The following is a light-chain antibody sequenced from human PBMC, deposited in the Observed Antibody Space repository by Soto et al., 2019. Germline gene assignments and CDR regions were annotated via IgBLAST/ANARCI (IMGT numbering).Light chain of an antibody. CDR2: DVS. CDR1: SSHVGGYNY. CDR3: SSYTSSSTF. J-gene: IGLJ1*01. Sequence: QSALTQPASVSGSPGQSITISCTGTSSHVGGYNYVSWYQQHPGKAPKLMIYDVSNRPSGVSNRFSGSKSGNTASLTISGLQAEDEADYYCSSYTSSSTFFGTGTKLTVL. V-gene: IGLV2-14*01.